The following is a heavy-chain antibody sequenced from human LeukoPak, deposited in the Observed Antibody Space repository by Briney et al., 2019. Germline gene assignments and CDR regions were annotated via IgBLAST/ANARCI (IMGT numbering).Heavy chain of an antibody. J-gene: IGHJ6*02. V-gene: IGHV4-34*01. CDR2: INHSGST. Sequence: SETLSLTCAAYGGSFSGYYWSWIRQPPGKGLEWIGEINHSGSTNYNPSLKSRVTISVDTSKNQFSLKLSSVTAADTAVYYCARGPYDSSGPVYYYYYGMDVWGQGTTVTVSS. CDR3: ARGPYDSSGPVYYYYYGMDV. CDR1: GGSFSGYY. D-gene: IGHD3-22*01.